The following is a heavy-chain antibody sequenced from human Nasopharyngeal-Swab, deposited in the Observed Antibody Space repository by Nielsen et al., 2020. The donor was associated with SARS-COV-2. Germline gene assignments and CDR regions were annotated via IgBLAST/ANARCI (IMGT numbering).Heavy chain of an antibody. J-gene: IGHJ2*01. V-gene: IGHV4-61*02. Sequence: SETLSLTCTVSGGSISSAFYQWSWIRQPAGKGLEWIGRMYTSGSTTYNPSLKSRVTISVDTSKNQLSLKLSSVTAADTAVYYCARGQATGLVVVTSSGYFDLWGRGTLVTVSS. CDR2: MYTSGST. CDR3: ARGQATGLVVVTSSGYFDL. CDR1: GGSISSAFYQ. D-gene: IGHD2-21*02.